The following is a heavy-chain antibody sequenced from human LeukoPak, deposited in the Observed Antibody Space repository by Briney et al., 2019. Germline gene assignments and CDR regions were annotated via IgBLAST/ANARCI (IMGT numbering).Heavy chain of an antibody. J-gene: IGHJ6*03. V-gene: IGHV1-69*05. CDR2: IIPIFGTA. CDR1: GGTFSSYA. D-gene: IGHD3-10*01. Sequence: GASVKVSCKASGGTFSSYAISWVRQAPGQGLEWIGRIIPIFGTANYAQKFQGRVTITTDESTSTAYMELSSLRSEDTAVYYCASRVRGGSAANYYYYMDVWGKGTTVTVSS. CDR3: ASRVRGGSAANYYYYMDV.